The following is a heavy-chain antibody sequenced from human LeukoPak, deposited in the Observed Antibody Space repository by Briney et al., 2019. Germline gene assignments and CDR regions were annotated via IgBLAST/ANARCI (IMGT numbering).Heavy chain of an antibody. D-gene: IGHD6-13*01. CDR1: GYTFTSYY. CDR2: INPSGGST. V-gene: IGHV1-46*01. Sequence: PGASVTVSCKASGYTFTSYYMHWARQAPGQGLEWMGIINPSGGSTSYAQKFQGRVTMTRDTSTSTVYVELSSLRSEDTAVYYCAREPQGQQLDYWGQGTLVTVSS. CDR3: AREPQGQQLDY. J-gene: IGHJ4*02.